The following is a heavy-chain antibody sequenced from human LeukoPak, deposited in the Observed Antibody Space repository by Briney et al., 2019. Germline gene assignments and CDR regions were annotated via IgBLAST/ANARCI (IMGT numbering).Heavy chain of an antibody. CDR3: ARYCSSTSCYDY. D-gene: IGHD2-2*01. CDR1: GGSFSGYY. J-gene: IGHJ4*02. V-gene: IGHV3-11*03. Sequence: PSETLSLTCAVYGGSFSGYYWSWIRQAPGKGLEWVSYISSSSGYTNYADSVKGRFTISRDNAKNSLYLQMNSLRAEDTAVYYCARYCSSTSCYDYWGQGTLVTVSS. CDR2: ISSSSGYT.